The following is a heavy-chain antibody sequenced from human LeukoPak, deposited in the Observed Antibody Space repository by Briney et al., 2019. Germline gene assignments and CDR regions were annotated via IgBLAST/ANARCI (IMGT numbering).Heavy chain of an antibody. D-gene: IGHD4-17*01. CDR3: ARDTARDYGDYSS. CDR1: GFTFSSYA. J-gene: IGHJ4*02. Sequence: GRSLRLSCAASGFTFSSYAMHWVRQAPGKGLEWVAVISYDGSNKYYADSVKGRFTISRDNSKNTLYLRMNSLRAEDTAAYYCARDTARDYGDYSSWGQGTLVTVSS. V-gene: IGHV3-30*04. CDR2: ISYDGSNK.